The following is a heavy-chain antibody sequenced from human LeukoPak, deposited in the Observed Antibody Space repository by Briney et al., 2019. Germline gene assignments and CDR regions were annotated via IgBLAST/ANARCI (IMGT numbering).Heavy chain of an antibody. V-gene: IGHV3-53*01. CDR2: IYSGGST. D-gene: IGHD2-2*01. J-gene: IGHJ3*02. CDR3: AKSRAISAFDI. CDR1: GFTVSSNY. Sequence: GGSLRLSCAASGFTVSSNYMSWVRQAPGKGLEWVSVIYSGGSTYYADSVKGRFTISRDNSKNTLYLQMNSLRAEDTAVYYCAKSRAISAFDIWGQGTMVTVSS.